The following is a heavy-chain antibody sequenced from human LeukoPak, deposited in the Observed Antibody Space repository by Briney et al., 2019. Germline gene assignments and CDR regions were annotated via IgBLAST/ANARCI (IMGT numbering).Heavy chain of an antibody. CDR1: GFTFSSYG. Sequence: GRSLRLSCAASGFTFSSYGMHWVRQAPGKGLEWVAVISYDGSNKYYADSVKGRFTISRDNSKNTLYLQMNSLRAEDTAVYYCAKDLLPTKQRYGMDVWRQGTTVTVSS. CDR2: ISYDGSNK. D-gene: IGHD1/OR15-1a*01. J-gene: IGHJ6*02. CDR3: AKDLLPTKQRYGMDV. V-gene: IGHV3-30*18.